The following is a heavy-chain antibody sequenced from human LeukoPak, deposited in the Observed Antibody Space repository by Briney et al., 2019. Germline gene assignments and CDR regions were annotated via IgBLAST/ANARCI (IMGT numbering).Heavy chain of an antibody. CDR1: GFTFRNYW. CDR2: INHSGST. CDR3: ARDTNGLNDY. V-gene: IGHV4-34*01. J-gene: IGHJ4*02. Sequence: GSLRLSCAASGFTFRNYWMGWVRQAPGKGLEWIGEINHSGSTNYNPSLKSRVTISVDTSKNQFSLKLSSVTAADTAVYYCARDTNGLNDYWGQGTLVTVSS.